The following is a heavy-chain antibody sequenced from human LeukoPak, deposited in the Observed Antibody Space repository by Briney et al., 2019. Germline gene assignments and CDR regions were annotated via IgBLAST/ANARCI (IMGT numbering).Heavy chain of an antibody. D-gene: IGHD1-26*01. J-gene: IGHJ4*02. Sequence: SETLSLTCTVSGGSISSYYWSWIRQPPGKGLEWIGEINHSGSTNYNPSLKSRVTISVDTSKNQFSLKLSSVTAADTAVYYCARHWYSGSYVDYWGQGTLVTVSS. CDR3: ARHWYSGSYVDY. CDR2: INHSGST. V-gene: IGHV4-34*01. CDR1: GGSISSYY.